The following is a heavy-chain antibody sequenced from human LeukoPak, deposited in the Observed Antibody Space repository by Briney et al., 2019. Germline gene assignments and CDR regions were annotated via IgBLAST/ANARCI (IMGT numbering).Heavy chain of an antibody. Sequence: SETLSLTCTVSGGSISSYYWSWIRQPPGKGLEWIGNIYYSGSTNYNPSLKSRVTISVDTSKNQFSLKLSSVTAADTAVYYCARVRQQLATNWFDPWGQGTLVTVSS. CDR3: ARVRQQLATNWFDP. D-gene: IGHD6-13*01. V-gene: IGHV4-59*01. J-gene: IGHJ5*02. CDR2: IYYSGST. CDR1: GGSISSYY.